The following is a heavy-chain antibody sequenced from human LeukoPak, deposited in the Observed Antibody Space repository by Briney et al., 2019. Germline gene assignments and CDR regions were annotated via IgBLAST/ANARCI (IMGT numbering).Heavy chain of an antibody. J-gene: IGHJ1*01. CDR1: GFTFSNYA. CDR2: ISGNGDMT. V-gene: IGHV3-23*01. Sequence: PGGSLRLSCAASGFTFSNYAMSWVRQAPGKGLEWVSAISGNGDMTHYADSVKGRFTISIDNSKNTLYLQMNSLRAEDTAVYYCAKMTDPYCSGGSCYPGYFQHWGQGTLVTVSS. D-gene: IGHD2-15*01. CDR3: AKMTDPYCSGGSCYPGYFQH.